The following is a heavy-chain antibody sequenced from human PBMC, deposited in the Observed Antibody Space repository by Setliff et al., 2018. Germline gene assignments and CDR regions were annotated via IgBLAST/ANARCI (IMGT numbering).Heavy chain of an antibody. J-gene: IGHJ6*02. CDR3: ARDSVTLGQLERRGGFRYYDMDV. D-gene: IGHD1-1*01. V-gene: IGHV1-69*04. Sequence: SVKVSCKASGSNFRTYEINWVRQAPGQGFEWIGRIIPLFEKINYAQKFQGRVTLTADKSTSTVYMELNSLISEDTAVYLCARDSVTLGQLERRGGFRYYDMDVWGQGTTVTVSS. CDR1: GSNFRTYE. CDR2: IIPLFEKI.